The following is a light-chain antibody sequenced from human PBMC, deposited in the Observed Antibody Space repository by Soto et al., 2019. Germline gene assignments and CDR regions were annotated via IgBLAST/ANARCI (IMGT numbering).Light chain of an antibody. Sequence: EIVLTQSPGTLSLSPGERATLSCRASQSVSSSYLAWYQQKPGQAPRLLIYGASTRATGIPARFSGSGSGTDFTLTISSLQAEDVAAYYCQQRSTWPTFGQGTRLEIK. CDR1: QSVSSSY. J-gene: IGKJ5*01. CDR2: GAS. CDR3: QQRSTWPT. V-gene: IGKV3D-20*02.